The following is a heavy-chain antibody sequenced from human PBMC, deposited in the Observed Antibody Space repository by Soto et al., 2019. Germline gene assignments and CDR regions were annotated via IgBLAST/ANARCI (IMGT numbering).Heavy chain of an antibody. D-gene: IGHD2-21*02. Sequence: ASVKVSCKASGYTFTSYYMHWVRQAPGQGLAWMGIINPSGGSTSYAQKFQGRVTMTRDTSTSTVYMELSSLRSEDTAVYYCASGMQNFRTKYCGGDCSVLDYWGQGTLVTVSS. CDR2: INPSGGST. V-gene: IGHV1-46*01. CDR3: ASGMQNFRTKYCGGDCSVLDY. J-gene: IGHJ4*02. CDR1: GYTFTSYY.